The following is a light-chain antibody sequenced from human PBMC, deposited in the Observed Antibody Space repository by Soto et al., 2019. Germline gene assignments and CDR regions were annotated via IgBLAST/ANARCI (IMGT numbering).Light chain of an antibody. CDR1: TGAVTSSLF. Sequence: QSVVTQEPSLTVSPGGTVTLTCGSSTGAVTSSLFPYWFQQKPGQAPRTLIYDTGNKHSWTPVRFSGSLLGDKAALTLSGAQPEDEADYYCLLSYSGTRVFGGGTKLTVL. J-gene: IGLJ2*01. V-gene: IGLV7-46*01. CDR3: LLSYSGTRV. CDR2: DTG.